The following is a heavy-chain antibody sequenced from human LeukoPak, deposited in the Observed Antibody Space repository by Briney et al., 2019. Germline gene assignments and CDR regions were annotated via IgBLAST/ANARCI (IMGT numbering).Heavy chain of an antibody. J-gene: IGHJ4*02. CDR2: IYHSGST. V-gene: IGHV4-30-2*01. Sequence: SQTLSPTCAVSGGSIGSGGYSWSWIRQPPGKGLEWIGYIYHSGSTYYNPSLKSRVTISVDRSKNQFSLKLSSVTAADTAVYYCACSSTSCYGGDCFDYWGQGTLVAVSS. CDR3: ACSSTSCYGGDCFDY. CDR1: GGSIGSGGYS. D-gene: IGHD2-2*01.